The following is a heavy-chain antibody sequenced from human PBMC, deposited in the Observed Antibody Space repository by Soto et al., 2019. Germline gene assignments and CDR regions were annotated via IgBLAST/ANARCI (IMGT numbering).Heavy chain of an antibody. V-gene: IGHV3-7*01. D-gene: IGHD1-26*01. CDR1: GFTFSNYW. CDR2: IKQDGSEK. J-gene: IGHJ3*02. Sequence: GGSLRLSCAASGFTFSNYWMTWVRQAPGKGLEWVANIKQDGSEKYYVDSVKGRFTISRDNAKNPLYLQMNRLRAEDTAVYYCARLTSGPDAFNIWGQGTMVTVSS. CDR3: ARLTSGPDAFNI.